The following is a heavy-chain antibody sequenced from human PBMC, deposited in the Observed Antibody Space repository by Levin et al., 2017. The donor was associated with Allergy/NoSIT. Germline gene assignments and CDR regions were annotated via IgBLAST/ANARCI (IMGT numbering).Heavy chain of an antibody. CDR3: ATLRNRGMDV. J-gene: IGHJ6*02. V-gene: IGHV3-66*01. D-gene: IGHD4-17*01. CDR1: GFSVSSKD. CDR2: IYSGGST. Sequence: GGSLRLSCAASGFSVSSKDMSWVRQAPGKGLEWVSVIYSGGSTYYAESVKGRFTISRDNSKNTLYLQMSSLRADDTAVYYCATLRNRGMDVWGQGTTVTVSS.